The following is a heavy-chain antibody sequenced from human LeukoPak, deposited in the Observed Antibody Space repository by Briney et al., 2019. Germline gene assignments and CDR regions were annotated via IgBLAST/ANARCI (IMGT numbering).Heavy chain of an antibody. D-gene: IGHD2-15*01. Sequence: SETLSLTCTVSGGSISSYYWSWIRQPPGKGLEWIGYIYYSGSTNYNPSLKSRVTISVDTSKNQFSLKLSSVTAADTAVYYCARGVRCSGGSCYPSDWFDPWGQGTLVTVSS. J-gene: IGHJ5*02. V-gene: IGHV4-59*01. CDR1: GGSISSYY. CDR3: ARGVRCSGGSCYPSDWFDP. CDR2: IYYSGST.